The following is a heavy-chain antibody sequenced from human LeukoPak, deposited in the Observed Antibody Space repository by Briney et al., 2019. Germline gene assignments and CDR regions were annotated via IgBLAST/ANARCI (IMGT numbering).Heavy chain of an antibody. CDR2: ISGSGGST. J-gene: IGHJ4*02. V-gene: IGHV3-23*01. CDR3: AKDRDSSSSYFDY. D-gene: IGHD6-6*01. CDR1: GFTFSSYA. Sequence: GGSLRLSCAASGFTFSSYAMSWVRQAPGKGLEWVSAISGSGGSTYFADSVKGRFTISRDNSKNTLYLQMNSLRAEDTAVYYCAKDRDSSSSYFDYWGQGTLVTVSS.